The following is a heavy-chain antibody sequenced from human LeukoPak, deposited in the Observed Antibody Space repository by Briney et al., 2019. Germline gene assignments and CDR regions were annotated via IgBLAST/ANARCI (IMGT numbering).Heavy chain of an antibody. V-gene: IGHV3-23*01. CDR2: VSGSGSNT. J-gene: IGHJ4*02. CDR3: ARDVRVGYNSGSYFDY. D-gene: IGHD5-18*01. Sequence: GGSLRLSCAASGITFSSYAMSWFRQAPGKGLEWVSGVSGSGSNTYFADSVKGRFTISRDNSKNTLYLQMNSLRAEDTAVYYCARDVRVGYNSGSYFDYWGQATLVTVSS. CDR1: GITFSSYA.